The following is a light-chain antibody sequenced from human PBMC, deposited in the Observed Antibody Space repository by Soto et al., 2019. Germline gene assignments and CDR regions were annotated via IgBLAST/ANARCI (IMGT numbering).Light chain of an antibody. Sequence: DIQLTQSPSILSASVGDRVNITCRARQSVRSWLAWYQQKPGKAPNLLIYYASNLASGVPSRFSGSGSGTEYTLSISSLQPEDFATYFCQQYNSHSLYSFGQGTKLEIK. V-gene: IGKV1-5*01. CDR2: YAS. CDR1: QSVRSW. J-gene: IGKJ2*01. CDR3: QQYNSHSLYS.